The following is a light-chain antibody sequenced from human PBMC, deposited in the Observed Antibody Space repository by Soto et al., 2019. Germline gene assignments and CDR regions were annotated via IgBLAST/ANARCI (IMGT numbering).Light chain of an antibody. CDR2: KAS. J-gene: IGKJ1*01. V-gene: IGKV1-5*03. Sequence: DIQMTQSPSTLSASVGDRVAITCRASQSISIWLAWYQQKPGKAPKLLIYKASSLESGVPSRFSGSGSGTEFTLTISSPQPDDFATYYCQQYNSWTFGQGTKVEIK. CDR3: QQYNSWT. CDR1: QSISIW.